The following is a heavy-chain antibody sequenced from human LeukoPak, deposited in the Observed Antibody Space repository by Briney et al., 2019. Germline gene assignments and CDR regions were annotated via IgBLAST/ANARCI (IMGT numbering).Heavy chain of an antibody. CDR1: GGSINSNFYF. CDR2: IHYSGST. J-gene: IGHJ5*02. D-gene: IGHD3-9*01. V-gene: IGHV4-39*01. Sequence: PSETLSLTCTVSGGSINSNFYFWGWVRRPPGKGLEWIGSIHYSGSTYYNPSLKGRVTISVDTSKNQFSLKLRSVTAADTALYYCARRASTVYHNTGHNYFDPWGQGTLVTVSS. CDR3: ARRASTVYHNTGHNYFDP.